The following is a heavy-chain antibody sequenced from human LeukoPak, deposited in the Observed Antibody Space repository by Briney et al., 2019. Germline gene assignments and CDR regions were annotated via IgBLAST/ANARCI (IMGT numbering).Heavy chain of an antibody. J-gene: IGHJ4*02. CDR1: GFAFSTYE. CDR2: VNPSGTNT. V-gene: IGHV3-48*03. D-gene: IGHD4-17*01. Sequence: QPGGSLRLSCVASGFAFSTYEINWVRQAPGEGLEWLSYVNPSGTNTHHAASVMGRFTVSRDNAKTSLYLQMNSLRVDDTAIYYCARGLTSVTTPNYWGQGILVTVSS. CDR3: ARGLTSVTTPNY.